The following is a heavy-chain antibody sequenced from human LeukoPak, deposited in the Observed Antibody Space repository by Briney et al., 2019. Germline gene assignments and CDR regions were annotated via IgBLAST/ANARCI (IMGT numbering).Heavy chain of an antibody. CDR3: ARARNYYDSSDYYYEGDAFDI. J-gene: IGHJ3*02. Sequence: SETLSLTCTVSGGSISIYYWSWIRQPAGKGLEWIGRIYTSGSTNYNPSLKSRVTISVDTSKNQFSLKLSSVTAADTAVYFCARARNYYDSSDYYYEGDAFDIWGQGTMVTVSS. V-gene: IGHV4-4*07. CDR2: IYTSGST. D-gene: IGHD3-22*01. CDR1: GGSISIYY.